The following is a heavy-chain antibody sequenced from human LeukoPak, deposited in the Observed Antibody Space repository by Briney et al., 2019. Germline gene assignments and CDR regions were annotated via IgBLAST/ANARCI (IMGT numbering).Heavy chain of an antibody. J-gene: IGHJ4*02. CDR3: AKVPLPVAIRGYFDY. V-gene: IGHV3-30*18. CDR2: MSYDGSNK. Sequence: GRSLRLSCAASGFTFSSYGMHWVRQAPGKGLEWVAVMSYDGSNKYYADSVKGRFTISRDNSKNTLYLQMNSLRAEDTAVYYCAKVPLPVAIRGYFDYWGQGTLVTVSS. D-gene: IGHD2-2*01. CDR1: GFTFSSYG.